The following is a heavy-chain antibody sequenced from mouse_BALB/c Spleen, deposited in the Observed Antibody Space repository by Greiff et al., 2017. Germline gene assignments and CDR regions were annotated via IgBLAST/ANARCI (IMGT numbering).Heavy chain of an antibody. V-gene: IGHV1-14*01. CDR1: GYTFTSYV. CDR2: INPYNDGT. CDR3: ARRTLYDGYYWYFDV. J-gene: IGHJ1*01. Sequence: VQLQQSGPELVKPGASVKMSCKASGYTFTSYVMHWVKQKPGQGLEWIGYINPYNDGTKYNEKFKGKATLTSDKSSSTAYMELSSLTSEDSAVYYCARRTLYDGYYWYFDVWGAGTTVTVSS. D-gene: IGHD2-3*01.